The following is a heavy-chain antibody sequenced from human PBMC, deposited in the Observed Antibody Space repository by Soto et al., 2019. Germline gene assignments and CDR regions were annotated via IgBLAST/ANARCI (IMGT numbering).Heavy chain of an antibody. CDR1: GGSISSGDYY. CDR2: IYYSGST. Sequence: QVQLQESGPGLVKPSQTLSLTCTVSGGSISSGDYYWSWIRQPPGKGLEWIGYIYYSGSTYYNPSLKSRVTISVDTSKNQFSLKLSSVTAADTAVYYCATSDRDYGGGNWFDPWGQGTLVTVSS. V-gene: IGHV4-30-4*01. J-gene: IGHJ5*02. D-gene: IGHD4-17*01. CDR3: ATSDRDYGGGNWFDP.